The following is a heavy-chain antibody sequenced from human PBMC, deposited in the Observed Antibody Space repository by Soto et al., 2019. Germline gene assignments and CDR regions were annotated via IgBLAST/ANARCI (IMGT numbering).Heavy chain of an antibody. CDR1: GDSVSSNSAA. D-gene: IGHD1-7*01. V-gene: IGHV6-1*01. J-gene: IGHJ6*03. CDR2: TYYRSRCYN. Sequence: SQTLSLTCAISGDSVSSNSAAWNWIRQSPSRGLEWLGRTYYRSRCYNDYAVSVKSRITINPDTSKNQFSLHLNSVTPDDTAVYYCAGTTSLQWYYMDVWGKGTTVTVSS. CDR3: AGTTSLQWYYMDV.